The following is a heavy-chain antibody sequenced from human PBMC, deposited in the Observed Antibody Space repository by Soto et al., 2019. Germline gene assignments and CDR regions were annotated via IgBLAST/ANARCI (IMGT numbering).Heavy chain of an antibody. CDR2: ISYDGSNK. D-gene: IGHD3-22*01. CDR1: GFTFSSYG. CDR3: AKDTTFYYYDSSGYDPRFYYYGMDV. J-gene: IGHJ6*02. V-gene: IGHV3-30*18. Sequence: GGSLRLSCAASGFTFSSYGMHWVRQAPGKGLEWVAVISYDGSNKYYADSVKGRFTISRDNSKNTLYLQMNSLRAEDTAVYYCAKDTTFYYYDSSGYDPRFYYYGMDVWGQGTTVTVSS.